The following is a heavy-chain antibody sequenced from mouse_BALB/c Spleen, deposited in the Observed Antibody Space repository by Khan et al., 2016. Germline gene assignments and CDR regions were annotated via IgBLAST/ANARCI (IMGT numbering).Heavy chain of an antibody. CDR2: IDPAIDNT. J-gene: IGHJ3*01. CDR1: GFNIKDTY. CDR3: ASGIYDYGFAY. Sequence: EVQLQESGAELVKPGASVKLSCTASGFNIKDTYIHWVKQRPEQGLEWIGRIDPAIDNTKYDQKFPGQATIAADTSSNTAYLQLSSLTSEDTAVYYCASGIYDYGFAYWGQGTLVTVSA. V-gene: IGHV14-3*02. D-gene: IGHD2-4*01.